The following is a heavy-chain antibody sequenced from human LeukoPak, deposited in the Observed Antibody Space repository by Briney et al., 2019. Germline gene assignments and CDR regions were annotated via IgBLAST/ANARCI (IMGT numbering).Heavy chain of an antibody. J-gene: IGHJ3*02. CDR1: GGSISSYS. Sequence: SETLSLTSTVSGGSISSYSWSWIRQPPGKGLEWIGYIYYSGSTNYNTSLKSRVTISVDTPKNQFSLKRSCVTGADTAVYYCAREGDSSGWTRDAFDICGQGTMVTVSS. V-gene: IGHV4-59*01. CDR2: IYYSGST. CDR3: AREGDSSGWTRDAFDI. D-gene: IGHD6-19*01.